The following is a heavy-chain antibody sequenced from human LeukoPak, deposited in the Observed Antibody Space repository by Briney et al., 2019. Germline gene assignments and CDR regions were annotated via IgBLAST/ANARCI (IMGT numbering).Heavy chain of an antibody. CDR2: IYHSGST. D-gene: IGHD1-1*01. CDR1: GGSISSSNS. CDR3: ARGGTYSRRDPLN. V-gene: IGHV4-4*02. J-gene: IGHJ4*02. Sequence: SGTLSLTCAVSGGSISSSNSYIWVRQPPEKGLEWIGQIYHSGSTNYNPSLKSRVTISVDKSKNQFSLNLSSVTAADTAVYYCARGGTYSRRDPLNWGQGTLVTVSS.